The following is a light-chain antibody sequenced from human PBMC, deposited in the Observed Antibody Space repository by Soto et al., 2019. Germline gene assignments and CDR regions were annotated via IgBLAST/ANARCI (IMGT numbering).Light chain of an antibody. J-gene: IGLJ2*01. V-gene: IGLV1-44*01. Sequence: QSVLTQPPSASGTPGQRVTISCSGSSSNIGSNTVNWYQQLPGTAPKLRIYSNNQRPSGVHDRFSGSKSGTSASMAISGLQSEDEADYYCEAWDDSLNGHVVFGGGTKLTVL. CDR3: EAWDDSLNGHVV. CDR1: SSNIGSNT. CDR2: SNN.